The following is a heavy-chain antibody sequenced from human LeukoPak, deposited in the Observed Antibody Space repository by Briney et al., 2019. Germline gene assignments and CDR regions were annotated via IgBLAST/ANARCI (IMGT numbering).Heavy chain of an antibody. Sequence: SVKVSCKASGGTFSSYAISWVRQAPGQGLEWMGGIISIFGTANYAQKFQGRVTITADESTSTAYMELSSLRSEDTAVYYCAREDCSGGSCYYFDYWGQGTLVTVSS. V-gene: IGHV1-69*13. J-gene: IGHJ4*02. CDR3: AREDCSGGSCYYFDY. D-gene: IGHD2-15*01. CDR1: GGTFSSYA. CDR2: IISIFGTA.